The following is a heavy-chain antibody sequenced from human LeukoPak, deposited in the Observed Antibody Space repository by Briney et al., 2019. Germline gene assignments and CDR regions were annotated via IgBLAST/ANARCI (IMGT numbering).Heavy chain of an antibody. J-gene: IGHJ4*02. CDR1: GFTFSSYG. CDR3: AKEFWLRPVTFDY. CDR2: IWYGGSNT. D-gene: IGHD3-16*01. Sequence: PGGSLRLSCAASGFTFSSYGMRWVRQAPGKGLEWVAVIWYGGSNTYYADSVKGRFTISRDNSKNTLYLQMNSLRAEDTAVYYCAKEFWLRPVTFDYGGQGTLVTVSS. V-gene: IGHV3-33*06.